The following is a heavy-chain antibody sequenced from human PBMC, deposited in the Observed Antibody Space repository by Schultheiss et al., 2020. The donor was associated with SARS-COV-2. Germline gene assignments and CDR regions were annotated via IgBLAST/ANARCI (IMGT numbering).Heavy chain of an antibody. D-gene: IGHD1-26*01. J-gene: IGHJ6*02. CDR3: ASGISAVGATYYYYYGMDV. Sequence: GSLRLSCAASGFTFSSYSMNWVRQPPGKGLEWIGEINHSGSTNYNPSLKSRVTISVDTSKNQFSLKLSSVTAADTAVYYCASGISAVGATYYYYYGMDVWGQGTTVTVSS. CDR1: GFTFSSYS. V-gene: IGHV4-34*01. CDR2: INHSGST.